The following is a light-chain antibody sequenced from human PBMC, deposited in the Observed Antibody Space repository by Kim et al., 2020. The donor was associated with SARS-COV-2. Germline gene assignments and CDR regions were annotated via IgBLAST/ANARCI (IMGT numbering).Light chain of an antibody. CDR3: QLYRSYPFT. CDR2: RAS. Sequence: ASVGDSVTTTCRASQDIGKSLAWFQQRPGKAPKSLIYRASNLYSGVPSKFSGSGSGTDFTLTISSLQPEDFATYYCQLYRSYPFTFGGGTKVDIK. V-gene: IGKV1-16*02. J-gene: IGKJ4*01. CDR1: QDIGKS.